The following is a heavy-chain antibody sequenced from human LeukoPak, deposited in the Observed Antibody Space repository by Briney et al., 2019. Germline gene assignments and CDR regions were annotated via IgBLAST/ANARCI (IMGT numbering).Heavy chain of an antibody. J-gene: IGHJ4*02. CDR1: GFTFSSYS. Sequence: GGSLRLSCAASGFTFSSYSMNWVRQAPGKGLEWVSSLCSGSTYMYNADSLKGRFTISRDNAKNSLYLQMNSLRAEDTAVYYCARGPTIIGVAGTWSLDYWGQGTLVTVSS. CDR3: ARGPTIIGVAGTWSLDY. V-gene: IGHV3-21*01. CDR2: LCSGSTYM. D-gene: IGHD6-19*01.